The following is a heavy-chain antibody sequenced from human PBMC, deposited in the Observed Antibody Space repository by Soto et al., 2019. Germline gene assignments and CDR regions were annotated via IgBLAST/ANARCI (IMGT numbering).Heavy chain of an antibody. V-gene: IGHV4-4*07. D-gene: IGHD1-1*01. CDR3: ARDATYSLSWYNYRGIAV. Sequence: QVSLQESGAGLLKSSETLSLTCTVSNDSFSSYYWSWIRQSAGRGLEWIGRVHVTGNIHYNPSLRSRVTLSSDTSTSQFFLRLTSVTAADTAVYYCARDATYSLSWYNYRGIAVWGPGTTVTVTS. CDR1: NDSFSSYY. J-gene: IGHJ6*02. CDR2: VHVTGNI.